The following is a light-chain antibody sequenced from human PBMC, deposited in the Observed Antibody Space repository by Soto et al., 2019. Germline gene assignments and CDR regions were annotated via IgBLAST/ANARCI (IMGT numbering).Light chain of an antibody. J-gene: IGLJ1*01. CDR1: SSDVGGYNY. CDR2: EVT. V-gene: IGLV2-8*01. CDR3: SSYAGSNNPDV. Sequence: QSALTQPPSASGSPGQSVTISCTGTSSDVGGYNYVSWYQQHPGKAPKLMIYEVTRRPSGVPDRFSASKSGNTASLTVSGLQAEDEADYYCSSYAGSNNPDVFGTGTKVTVL.